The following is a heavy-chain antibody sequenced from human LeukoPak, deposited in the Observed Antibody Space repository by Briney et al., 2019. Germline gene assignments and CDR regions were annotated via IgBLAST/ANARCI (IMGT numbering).Heavy chain of an antibody. CDR1: GFPFSDYW. D-gene: IGHD3-9*01. V-gene: IGHV3-48*01. CDR2: ISSSSSTI. CDR3: ARDYYDILTGYYISYFDY. Sequence: PGGSLRLSCAASGFPFSDYWMDWVRQAPGKGLEWVSYISSSSSTIYYADSVKGRFTISRDNAKNSLYLQMNSLRAEDTAVYYCARDYYDILTGYYISYFDYWGQGTLVTVSS. J-gene: IGHJ4*02.